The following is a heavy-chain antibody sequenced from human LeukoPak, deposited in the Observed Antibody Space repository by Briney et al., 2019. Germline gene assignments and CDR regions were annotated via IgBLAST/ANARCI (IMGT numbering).Heavy chain of an antibody. J-gene: IGHJ4*02. CDR1: GGTFSSYA. CDR2: IIPILGIA. CDR3: ASLYCSGDSCYWSPGDY. V-gene: IGHV1-69*04. Sequence: GASVKVSCKASGGTFSSYAISWVRQAPGQGLEWMGRIIPILGIANYAQKFQGRVTITADKSTSTAYMELSSLRSEDTAVYYCASLYCSGDSCYWSPGDYWGQGTLVTVSS. D-gene: IGHD2-15*01.